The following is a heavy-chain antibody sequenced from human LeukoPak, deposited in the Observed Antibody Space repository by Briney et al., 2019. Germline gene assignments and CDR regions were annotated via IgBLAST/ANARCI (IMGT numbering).Heavy chain of an antibody. J-gene: IGHJ4*02. V-gene: IGHV4-59*01. CDR3: ARSLRYFDWLSTYFDH. CDR1: GGSISSYY. D-gene: IGHD3-9*01. CDR2: IYYSGST. Sequence: SETLSLTCTVSGGSISSYYWSWIRQPPGKGLEWIGYIYYSGSTNYNPSLKSRVTISVDTSKNQFSLKLSSVTAADTAVYYCARSLRYFDWLSTYFDHWGQGTLVTVSS.